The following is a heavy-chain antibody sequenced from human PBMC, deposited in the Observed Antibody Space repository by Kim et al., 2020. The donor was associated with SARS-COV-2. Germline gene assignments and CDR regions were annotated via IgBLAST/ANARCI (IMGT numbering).Heavy chain of an antibody. J-gene: IGHJ4*02. CDR3: AGGYSYGRGWDF. D-gene: IGHD5-18*01. V-gene: IGHV3-66*01. Sequence: YYADSVKGRFTISRDNSKNTLYLQMNSLRAEDTAVYYCAGGYSYGRGWDFWGQGILVTVSS.